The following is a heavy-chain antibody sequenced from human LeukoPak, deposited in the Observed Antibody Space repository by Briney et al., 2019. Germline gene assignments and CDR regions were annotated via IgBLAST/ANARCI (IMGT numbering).Heavy chain of an antibody. V-gene: IGHV3-20*04. Sequence: GGSLRLSCAASGFSFDDYGMSWVRQAPGKGLEWVSGINWNGGSTGYADSVKGRFTISRDNAKNSLYLQMDSLRAEDTAVYYCARADVSSSGYFDYWGQGTLVTVSS. J-gene: IGHJ4*02. CDR2: INWNGGST. D-gene: IGHD6-6*01. CDR3: ARADVSSSGYFDY. CDR1: GFSFDDYG.